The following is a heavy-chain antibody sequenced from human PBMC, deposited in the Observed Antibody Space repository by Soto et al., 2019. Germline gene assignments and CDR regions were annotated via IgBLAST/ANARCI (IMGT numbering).Heavy chain of an antibody. Sequence: PGGSLRLSCAASAFTFSRYAMSCGRQSPGKALEWVSAISGSGGSTYYADPVRGRFTISRDNCKNTLYLQINSLRAKDTAVYYRGKDPTIQGYFDLWGRGTLVTVAS. V-gene: IGHV3-23*01. J-gene: IGHJ2*01. CDR3: GKDPTIQGYFDL. CDR2: ISGSGGST. CDR1: AFTFSRYA. D-gene: IGHD3-3*01.